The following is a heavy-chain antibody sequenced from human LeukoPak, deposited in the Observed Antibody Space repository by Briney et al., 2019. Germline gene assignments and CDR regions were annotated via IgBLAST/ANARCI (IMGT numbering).Heavy chain of an antibody. D-gene: IGHD2-15*01. Sequence: GGSLRLSCAASGFTFGSYAMSWVRQAPGKGLEWVSAISASGGSTYYADSVKGRFTISRDNAKNSLYLQMSSLRAEDTAVYYCARATWLLDAFDIWGQGTMVTVSS. CDR1: GFTFGSYA. CDR3: ARATWLLDAFDI. J-gene: IGHJ3*02. V-gene: IGHV3-23*01. CDR2: ISASGGST.